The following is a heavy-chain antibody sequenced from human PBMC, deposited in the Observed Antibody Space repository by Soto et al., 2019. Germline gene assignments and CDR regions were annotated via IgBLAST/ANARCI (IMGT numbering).Heavy chain of an antibody. D-gene: IGHD3-16*01. Sequence: EVQLVESGGGLVQPGGSLRLSCAASGFTFTTYWMTWVRQPPGKGLEWVANMDQDGSERYYVVSVRGRFTISRDNAKNSLYLQMNSLRAEDTAVYYCVCGGNFFVYWGQGTLVTVSP. CDR1: GFTFTTYW. V-gene: IGHV3-7*01. CDR3: VCGGNFFVY. CDR2: MDQDGSER. J-gene: IGHJ4*02.